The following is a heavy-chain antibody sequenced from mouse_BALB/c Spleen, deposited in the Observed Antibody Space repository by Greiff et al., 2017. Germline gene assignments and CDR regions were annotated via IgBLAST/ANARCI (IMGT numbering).Heavy chain of an antibody. D-gene: IGHD1-1*01. V-gene: IGHV3-6*02. CDR1: GYSITSGYY. CDR3: ARVVLGYYFDY. Sequence: ESGPGLVKPSQSLSLTCSVTGYSITSGYYWNWIRQFPGNKLEWMGYISYDGSNNYNPSLKNRISITRDTSKNQFFLKLNSVTTEDTATYYCARVVLGYYFDYWGQGTTLTVSS. CDR2: ISYDGSN. J-gene: IGHJ2*01.